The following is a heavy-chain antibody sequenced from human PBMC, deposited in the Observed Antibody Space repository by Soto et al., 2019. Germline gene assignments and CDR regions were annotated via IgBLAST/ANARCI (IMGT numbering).Heavy chain of an antibody. CDR1: GGYISSGGYS. CDR3: ASETVGATRGHYGMDV. Sequence: QLQLQESGSGLVKPSQTLSLTCAVSGGYISSGGYSWSWMRQPPGNGLEWIGYIYHSGSTYYHPSLKSRVTISVDRSKNQYSLKLSSVTAADTAVYYCASETVGATRGHYGMDVWGQGTTVTVSS. J-gene: IGHJ6*02. D-gene: IGHD1-26*01. CDR2: IYHSGST. V-gene: IGHV4-30-2*01.